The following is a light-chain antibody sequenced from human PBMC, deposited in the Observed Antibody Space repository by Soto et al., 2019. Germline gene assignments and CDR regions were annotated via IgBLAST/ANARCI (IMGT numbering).Light chain of an antibody. J-gene: IGKJ4*01. CDR3: QQSHSPPLN. CDR2: AAS. CDR1: QSISRS. V-gene: IGKV1-39*01. Sequence: DIQMTQSPSPLSASVGDRVTVTCRVSQSISRSLNWYQQKPWNAPKLRIYAASNLHSVVPSRFSGSGSGTDFTLTISSLQPEDCAPYFCQQSHSPPLNVGGGTKVESK.